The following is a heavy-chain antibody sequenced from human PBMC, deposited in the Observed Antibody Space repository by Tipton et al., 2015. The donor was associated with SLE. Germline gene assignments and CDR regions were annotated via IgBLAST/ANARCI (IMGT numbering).Heavy chain of an antibody. CDR2: IIPMFGTA. J-gene: IGHJ6*03. CDR3: AREIVGGSYMDV. CDR1: GGTFSSYA. D-gene: IGHD1-26*01. V-gene: IGHV1-69*05. Sequence: QSGAEVKKPGSSVKVSCKASGGTFSSYAINWVRQAPGQGLEWMGGIIPMFGTANYAQKFQGRVTITTDESTSTAYMELSSLKSEDTAVYYCAREIVGGSYMDVWGKGTTVTVSS.